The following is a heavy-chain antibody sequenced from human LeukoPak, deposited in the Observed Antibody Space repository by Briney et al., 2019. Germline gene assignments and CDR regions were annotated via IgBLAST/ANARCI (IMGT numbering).Heavy chain of an antibody. CDR1: GYTFSSYT. D-gene: IGHD5-12*01. V-gene: IGHV7-4-1*02. CDR2: INTNTGTP. Sequence: GASVKVSCKASGYTFSSYTLSWLRQAPGQGLEWMGWINTNTGTPTYAQGFTGRFVFSLDSSVSTAYLQISSLKAEDIAVYYCVRQYSSYESLYFDSWGQGTLVTVSS. CDR3: VRQYSSYESLYFDS. J-gene: IGHJ4*02.